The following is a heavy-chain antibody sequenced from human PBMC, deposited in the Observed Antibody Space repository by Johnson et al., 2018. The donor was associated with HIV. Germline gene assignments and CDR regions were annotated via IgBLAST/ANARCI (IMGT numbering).Heavy chain of an antibody. V-gene: IGHV3-15*01. CDR2: VKSKTDGGTT. J-gene: IGHJ3*02. CDR1: GFTFSDAW. D-gene: IGHD1-1*01. Sequence: VQLVESGGGLVKPGGYLRLSCAASGFTFSDAWMNWVRQAPGKGLEWVGRVKSKTDGGTTDYAAPVKGRFTISRDASKNTLYLQMSSLKTEDTAVYYCTTGLYWNDAFDIWGQGTMVTVSS. CDR3: TTGLYWNDAFDI.